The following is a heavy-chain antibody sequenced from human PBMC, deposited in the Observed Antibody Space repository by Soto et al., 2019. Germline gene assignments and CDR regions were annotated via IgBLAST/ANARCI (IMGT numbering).Heavy chain of an antibody. D-gene: IGHD2-8*01. CDR2: ISGSGGST. V-gene: IGHV3-23*01. CDR3: AKVHKYCTNGVCYYYYFDY. CDR1: GFTFSSYA. Sequence: EVQLLESGGGLVQPGGSLRLSCVASGFTFSSYAMSWVRQAPGKGLEWVSAISGSGGSTYYADSVKGRFTISRDNSKNTLYLQMNSLRAEDTAVYYCAKVHKYCTNGVCYYYYFDYWGQGTLVTVSS. J-gene: IGHJ4*02.